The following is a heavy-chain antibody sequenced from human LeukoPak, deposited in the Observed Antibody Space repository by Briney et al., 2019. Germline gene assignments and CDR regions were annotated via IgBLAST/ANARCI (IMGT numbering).Heavy chain of an antibody. Sequence: ASVKVSCKASGYTFTSYYMHWVRQAPGQGLEWMGIINPSGGSTSYAQKFQGRVTMTRDMSTSTVYMELSSLRSEDTAVYYCARDVGRVAVFDYWGQGTLVTVSS. CDR1: GYTFTSYY. CDR2: INPSGGST. D-gene: IGHD6-19*01. J-gene: IGHJ4*02. V-gene: IGHV1-46*01. CDR3: ARDVGRVAVFDY.